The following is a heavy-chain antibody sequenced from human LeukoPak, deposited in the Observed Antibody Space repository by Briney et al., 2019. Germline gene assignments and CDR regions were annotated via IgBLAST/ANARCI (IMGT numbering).Heavy chain of an antibody. J-gene: IGHJ4*02. V-gene: IGHV4-59*12. Sequence: SETLSLTCTVSGGSISSYYWSWIRQPPGKGLEWIGYIYYSGSTNYNPSLKSRVTISVDTSKNQFSLKLSSVTAADTAVYYCAREGGVGADYWGQGTLVTVSS. CDR3: AREGGVGADY. CDR1: GGSISSYY. CDR2: IYYSGST. D-gene: IGHD1-26*01.